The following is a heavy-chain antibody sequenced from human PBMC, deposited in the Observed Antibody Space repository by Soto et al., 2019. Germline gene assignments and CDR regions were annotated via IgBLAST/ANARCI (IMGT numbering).Heavy chain of an antibody. V-gene: IGHV3-30-3*01. CDR3: ARDPPVATSKYYYYGMDV. Sequence: LRLCCAACGFTFRNYAMHWFRQAPLKGLEWVAVISYDGSNKYYAASVKGRFTISRDNSNNTLYLQMNRLRGEDTAVYYCARDPPVATSKYYYYGMDVWGQGTTVTVSS. CDR2: ISYDGSNK. J-gene: IGHJ6*01. CDR1: GFTFRNYA. D-gene: IGHD5-12*01.